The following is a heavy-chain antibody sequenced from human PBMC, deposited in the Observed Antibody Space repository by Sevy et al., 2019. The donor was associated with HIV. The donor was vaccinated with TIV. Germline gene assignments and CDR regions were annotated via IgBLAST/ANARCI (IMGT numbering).Heavy chain of an antibody. CDR2: ISGSGGST. V-gene: IGHV3-23*01. J-gene: IGHJ4*02. CDR3: AKDLLQPAAYYFDY. Sequence: GESLKISCAASGFTFSSYAMSWVRQAPGKGLEWVSAISGSGGSTYYADSVKGRFTISRDNSKNTLYLQMNSLRAEDTAVYYCAKDLLQPAAYYFDYWGQGTLVTVSS. CDR1: GFTFSSYA. D-gene: IGHD6-13*01.